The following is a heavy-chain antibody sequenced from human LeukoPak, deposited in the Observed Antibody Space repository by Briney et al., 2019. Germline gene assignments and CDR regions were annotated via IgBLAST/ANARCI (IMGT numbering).Heavy chain of an antibody. CDR1: GGSISSYY. J-gene: IGHJ4*02. D-gene: IGHD2-21*02. V-gene: IGHV4-59*01. CDR3: VRGGVVVTAIGLDPFDY. Sequence: SETLSLTCTVSGGSISSYYWSWIRQPPGKGLEWIGYIYYSGSTNYNPSLKSRVTISVDTSKNQFSLKLSSVTAADTAVYYCVRGGVVVTAIGLDPFDYWGQGTLVTVSS. CDR2: IYYSGST.